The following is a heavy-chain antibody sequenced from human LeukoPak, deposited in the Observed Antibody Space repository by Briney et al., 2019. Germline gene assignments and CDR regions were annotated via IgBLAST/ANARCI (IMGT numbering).Heavy chain of an antibody. Sequence: RGESLQISGKGSGYSFTSCWISWVRQMPGKGLEWMGRIGPSDSYTNYSPSFQGHVTISADKSISTAYLQWSSLKASDTAMYYCARLELAYCGGDCYSLDYWGQGTLVTVSS. J-gene: IGHJ4*02. V-gene: IGHV5-10-1*01. CDR3: ARLELAYCGGDCYSLDY. CDR1: GYSFTSCW. D-gene: IGHD2-21*02. CDR2: IGPSDSYT.